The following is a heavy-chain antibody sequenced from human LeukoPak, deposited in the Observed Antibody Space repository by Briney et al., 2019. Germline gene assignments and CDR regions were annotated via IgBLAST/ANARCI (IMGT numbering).Heavy chain of an antibody. V-gene: IGHV3-20*04. CDR3: AKSGSWHHYFDY. J-gene: IGHJ4*02. CDR2: INWNGGST. Sequence: PGGSLRLSCAASGFTFDDYGMSWVRQAPGKGLEWVSGINWNGGSTGYADSVKGRFTISRDNAKNSLYLQMNSLRAEDTALYYCAKSGSWHHYFDYWGQGTLVTVSS. CDR1: GFTFDDYG. D-gene: IGHD6-13*01.